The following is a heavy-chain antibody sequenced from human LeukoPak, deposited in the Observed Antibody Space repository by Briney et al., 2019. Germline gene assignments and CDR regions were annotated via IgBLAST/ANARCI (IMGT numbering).Heavy chain of an antibody. V-gene: IGHV1-69*04. CDR1: GGTFSSYA. CDR2: IIPILGIA. CDR3: ASRLTYYYDSSEGRFDY. J-gene: IGHJ4*02. Sequence: ASVKVSCKASGGTFSSYAISWVRQAPGQGLEWMGRIIPILGIANYAQKFQGRVTITADKSTSTAYMELSSLRSEDTAVYYCASRLTYYYDSSEGRFDYWGQGTLVNGSS. D-gene: IGHD3-22*01.